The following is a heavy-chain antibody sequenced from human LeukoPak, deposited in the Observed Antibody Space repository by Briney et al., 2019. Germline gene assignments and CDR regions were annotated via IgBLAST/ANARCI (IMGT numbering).Heavy chain of an antibody. J-gene: IGHJ3*01. Sequence: TAGGSLRLSCAASGFTFSDAWMSWVRQAPGKGLEWVGRIKSKRGGGTTDYAAPVKGRFTISRDDSKNTLYLQVNSLKTEDTAVYYCTSDKNAVSSGWYGDGAFDVWGQGTMVTVSS. CDR1: GFTFSDAW. D-gene: IGHD6-19*01. CDR2: IKSKRGGGTT. V-gene: IGHV3-15*01. CDR3: TSDKNAVSSGWYGDGAFDV.